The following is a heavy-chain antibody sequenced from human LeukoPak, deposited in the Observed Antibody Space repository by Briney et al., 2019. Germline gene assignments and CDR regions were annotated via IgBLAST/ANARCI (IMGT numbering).Heavy chain of an antibody. Sequence: GGSLRLSCAAFGFTFSSYWMHWVRQAPGKGLVWVSRINSDGSSTSYADSVKGRFTISRDNAKNTLYLQMNSLRAEDTAVYYCASLFIPRGKWFDPWGQGTLVTVSS. CDR1: GFTFSSYW. D-gene: IGHD1-26*01. CDR2: INSDGSST. CDR3: ASLFIPRGKWFDP. J-gene: IGHJ5*02. V-gene: IGHV3-74*01.